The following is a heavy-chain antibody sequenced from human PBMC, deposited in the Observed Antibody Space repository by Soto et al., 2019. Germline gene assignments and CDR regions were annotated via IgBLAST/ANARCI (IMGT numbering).Heavy chain of an antibody. V-gene: IGHV3-73*01. CDR2: IRSKANSYAT. J-gene: IGHJ4*02. Sequence: EVQLVESGGGLVQPGGSLKLSCAASGFTFSGSAMHWVRQASGKGLEWVGRIRSKANSYATAYAASVKGRFTISRDDSKNTAYLQMNSLKTEDTAVYYCTRLGGLGDCDYWGQGTLVTVSS. CDR1: GFTFSGSA. CDR3: TRLGGLGDCDY. D-gene: IGHD3-10*01.